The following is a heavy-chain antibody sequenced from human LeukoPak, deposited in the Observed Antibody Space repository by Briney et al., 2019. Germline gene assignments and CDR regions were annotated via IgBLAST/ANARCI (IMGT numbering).Heavy chain of an antibody. D-gene: IGHD2-15*01. CDR3: AKGHSLVVAATPLDY. V-gene: IGHV3-23*01. CDR1: GFTFSSYA. Sequence: GGSLRLSCAASGFTFSSYAMSWVRQAPGKGLEWVSAISGSGGSTYYADSVKGRFTISRDNSKNTLYLQMNSLRAEDTAVYYCAKGHSLVVAATPLDYWGQGTLVTVSS. J-gene: IGHJ4*02. CDR2: ISGSGGST.